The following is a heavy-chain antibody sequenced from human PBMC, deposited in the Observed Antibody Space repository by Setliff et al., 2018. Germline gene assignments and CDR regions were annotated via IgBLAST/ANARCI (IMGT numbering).Heavy chain of an antibody. CDR2: ISSSSTYI. D-gene: IGHD1-26*01. V-gene: IGHV3-21*01. CDR1: GFTFSSYS. Sequence: GGSLRLSCAASGFTFSSYSMNWVRQAPGKGLEWVSSISSSSTYIYYADSVKGRFTISRDNAKNSLFLQMNSLRAEDTALYYCARALGVTNKPLDCWGQGTLVTVSS. CDR3: ARALGVTNKPLDC. J-gene: IGHJ4*02.